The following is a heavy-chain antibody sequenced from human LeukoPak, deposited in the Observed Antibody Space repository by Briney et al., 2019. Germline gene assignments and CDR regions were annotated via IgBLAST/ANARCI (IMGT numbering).Heavy chain of an antibody. CDR2: IIPIFGTA. V-gene: IGHV1-69*13. J-gene: IGHJ1*01. D-gene: IGHD2-2*01. CDR1: GGTFSSYA. Sequence: SVKVSCKASGGTFSSYAISWVRQAPGQGLEWMGGIIPIFGTANCAQKFQGRVTITADESTSTAYMELSSLRSEDTAVYYCARVIQLPNEYFQHWGQGTLVTVSS. CDR3: ARVIQLPNEYFQH.